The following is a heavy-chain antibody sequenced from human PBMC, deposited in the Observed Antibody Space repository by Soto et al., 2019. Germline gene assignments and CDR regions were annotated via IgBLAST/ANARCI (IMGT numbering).Heavy chain of an antibody. J-gene: IGHJ5*02. CDR1: GGTFSSYA. CDR2: IIPIFGTA. V-gene: IGHV1-69*13. Sequence: GASVKVSCKASGGTFSSYAISWVRQAPGQGLEWMGGIIPIFGTANYAQKFQGRVTITADESTSTAYMELSSLRSEDTAVYYCARCVVGSYGDYDWFDPWGQGTLLTVSS. D-gene: IGHD4-17*01. CDR3: ARCVVGSYGDYDWFDP.